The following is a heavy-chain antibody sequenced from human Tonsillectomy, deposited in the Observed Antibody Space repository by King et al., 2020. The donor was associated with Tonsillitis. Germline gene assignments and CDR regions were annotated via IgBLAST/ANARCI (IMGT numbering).Heavy chain of an antibody. V-gene: IGHV2-5*02. CDR2: IYCDDDK. J-gene: IGHJ5*02. D-gene: IGHD3-10*01. Sequence: VGWIRQPPGKALEWLALIYCDDDKRYSPSLKSRLIITKDTSKDQADLTMTNMEPVDTATYYCAHRYFYGYGSYVLFDWFDPWGPGTLVTVSS. CDR3: AHRYFYGYGSYVLFDWFDP.